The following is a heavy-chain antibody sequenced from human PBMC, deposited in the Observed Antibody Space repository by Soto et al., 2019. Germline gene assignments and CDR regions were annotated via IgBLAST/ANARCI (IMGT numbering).Heavy chain of an antibody. CDR3: ARLSDYGDYPAEYFQH. CDR1: GGSFSGYY. V-gene: IGHV4-34*01. Sequence: QVQLQQWGAGLLKPSETLSLTCAVYGGSFSGYYWSWIRQPPGKGLEWIGEIKHNGSTNYNPSLKSRVTISVDTSKTQFSLKLSSVTAADTAVYYCARLSDYGDYPAEYFQHWGQGTLVTVSS. J-gene: IGHJ1*01. D-gene: IGHD4-17*01. CDR2: IKHNGST.